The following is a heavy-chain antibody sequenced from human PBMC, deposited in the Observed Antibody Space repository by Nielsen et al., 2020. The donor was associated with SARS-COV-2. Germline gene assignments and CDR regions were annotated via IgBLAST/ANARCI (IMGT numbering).Heavy chain of an antibody. J-gene: IGHJ6*02. CDR3: ARGYDFWSGYYYYYYGMDV. Sequence: GESLKISCAASGFTFSDHYMDWVRQAPGKGLEWVGRTRNKANSYTTEYAASVKGRFTISRDDSKNSLYLQMNSLKTEDTAVYYCARGYDFWSGYYYYYYGMDVWGQGTTVTVSS. CDR1: GFTFSDHY. D-gene: IGHD3-3*01. CDR2: TRNKANSYTT. V-gene: IGHV3-72*01.